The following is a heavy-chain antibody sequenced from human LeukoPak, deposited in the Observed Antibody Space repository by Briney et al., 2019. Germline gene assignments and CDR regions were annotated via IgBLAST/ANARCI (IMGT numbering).Heavy chain of an antibody. D-gene: IGHD2-15*01. Sequence: GASVKVSCKASGYTFTSYAMNWVRQAPGQGLEWMGRIIPILGIANYAQKFQGRVTITADKSTSTAYMELSSLRSEDTAVYYCARAVYCSGGSCYEENAFDIWGQGTMVTVSS. J-gene: IGHJ3*02. CDR3: ARAVYCSGGSCYEENAFDI. CDR2: IIPILGIA. V-gene: IGHV1-69*04. CDR1: GYTFTSYA.